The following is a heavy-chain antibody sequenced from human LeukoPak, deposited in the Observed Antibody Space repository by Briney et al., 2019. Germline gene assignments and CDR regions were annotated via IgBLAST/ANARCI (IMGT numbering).Heavy chain of an antibody. V-gene: IGHV4-4*07. CDR2: IYTSRST. CDR3: ATSRMVRGVIIDGSLDYYYGMDV. CDR1: GGSISSYY. D-gene: IGHD3-10*01. Sequence: PSETLPLTCTVPGGSISSYYWSWIRQPAGKGLEWIGRIYTSRSTNYNPSLKSRVTMSVDTSKNQFSLKLSSVPAADTAVYYCATSRMVRGVIIDGSLDYYYGMDVWGQGTTVTVSS. J-gene: IGHJ6*02.